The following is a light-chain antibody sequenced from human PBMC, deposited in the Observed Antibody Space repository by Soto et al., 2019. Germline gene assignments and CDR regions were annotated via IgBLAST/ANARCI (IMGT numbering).Light chain of an antibody. V-gene: IGKV1-39*01. CDR1: QSISRY. Sequence: DIQLTQSPSSLSASVGDRVTITCRASQSISRYLNWYQQIPGKAPKLLIYTASSLQGGVPSRFSGSRSGTDFTLTISRLQPEDFATYYCQQSYATPYTFGQGTNLEIK. J-gene: IGKJ2*01. CDR2: TAS. CDR3: QQSYATPYT.